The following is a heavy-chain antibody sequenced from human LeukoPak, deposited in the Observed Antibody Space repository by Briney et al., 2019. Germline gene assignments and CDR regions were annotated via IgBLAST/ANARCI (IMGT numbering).Heavy chain of an antibody. J-gene: IGHJ6*04. CDR2: IYTSGST. CDR1: GGSISSGSYY. CDR3: AREIEMYYDFWSGYYPLMDV. Sequence: SQTLSLTCTASGGSISSGSYYWSWIRQPVGKGLEWIVRIYTSGSTNYNPSLKSRVTISVDTSKNQFSLKLSSVTAADTAVYYCAREIEMYYDFWSGYYPLMDVWGKGTTVTVSS. V-gene: IGHV4-61*02. D-gene: IGHD3-3*01.